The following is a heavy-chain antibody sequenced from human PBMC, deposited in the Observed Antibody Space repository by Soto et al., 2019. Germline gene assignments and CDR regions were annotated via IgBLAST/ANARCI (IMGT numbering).Heavy chain of an antibody. CDR1: GFTFSTYA. V-gene: IGHV3-23*01. J-gene: IGHJ6*02. Sequence: PGGSLRLSCAASGFTFSTYAMSWVRQAPGKGLEWVSTISGSGGSTYYADSVKGRLTISRDNSKNTLFLQMNSLGAEDTAVYYSAKSGGYSASSAAHYAMDVWGQGTPVTVSS. CDR3: AKSGGYSASSAAHYAMDV. D-gene: IGHD6-6*01. CDR2: ISGSGGST.